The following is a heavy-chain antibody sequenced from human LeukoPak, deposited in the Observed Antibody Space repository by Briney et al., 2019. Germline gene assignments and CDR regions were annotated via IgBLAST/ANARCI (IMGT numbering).Heavy chain of an antibody. CDR1: GGSFSGYY. CDR3: ATRKLGNDY. D-gene: IGHD7-27*01. Sequence: SETLSLTCAVYGGSFSGYYWSWIRQPPGKGLEWIWEINHSGSTNYNPSLKSRVTISADTSKNQFSLKLYSVTAADTAVYYCATRKLGNDYWGQGTLVTVSS. V-gene: IGHV4-34*01. CDR2: INHSGST. J-gene: IGHJ4*02.